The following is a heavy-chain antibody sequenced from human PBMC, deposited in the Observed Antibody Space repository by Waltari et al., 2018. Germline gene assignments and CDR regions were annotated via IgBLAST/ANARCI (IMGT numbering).Heavy chain of an antibody. CDR3: ARDRGVRDYYYMDV. CDR2: ISYEGSNK. D-gene: IGHD3-3*01. V-gene: IGHV3-30-3*01. CDR1: GFTLSSYA. Sequence: QVQLVESGGGVVQPGRSLRLSCAASGFTLSSYAMHWVRQAPGKGLGWFAVISYEGSNKYYADSVKGRFTISRDNSKNTLYLQMNSLRAEDTAVYYCARDRGVRDYYYMDVWGKGTTVTISS. J-gene: IGHJ6*03.